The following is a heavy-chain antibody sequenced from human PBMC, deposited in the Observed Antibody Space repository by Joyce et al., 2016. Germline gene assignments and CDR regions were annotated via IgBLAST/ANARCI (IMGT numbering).Heavy chain of an antibody. CDR1: GGTFRFYA. D-gene: IGHD4-17*01. Sequence: QVQLVQSGPEVREPGSSVKVACKTSGGTFRFYAISWVRQAPGQGLEWMGGIIPISGTPKYAPNFHARVTITADESTSTAYMEMTSMRSEDTAVYYCARDSDNGDYAPHMYYMDVWGKGTTVTVS. CDR3: ARDSDNGDYAPHMYYMDV. J-gene: IGHJ6*03. CDR2: IIPISGTP. V-gene: IGHV1-69*01.